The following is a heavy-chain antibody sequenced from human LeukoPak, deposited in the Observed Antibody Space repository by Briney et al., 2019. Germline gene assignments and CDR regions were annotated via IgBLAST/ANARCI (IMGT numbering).Heavy chain of an antibody. V-gene: IGHV3-13*04. Sequence: PGRSLRLSCAASGFAFSTYDMHWVRQPTGKGLEWVSGISSAGGTYYPGSVKGRFTISREDAKNSFYLQMNSLRAGDTAVYYCARGDCSGGSCSSMDVWGQGTTVTVSS. CDR2: ISSAGGT. D-gene: IGHD2-15*01. CDR3: ARGDCSGGSCSSMDV. J-gene: IGHJ6*02. CDR1: GFAFSTYD.